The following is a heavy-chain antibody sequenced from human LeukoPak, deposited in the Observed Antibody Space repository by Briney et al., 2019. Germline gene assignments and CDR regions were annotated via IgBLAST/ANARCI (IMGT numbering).Heavy chain of an antibody. CDR3: ARESRRGYSGPMYF. CDR1: GGSFSGYY. V-gene: IGHV4-34*01. D-gene: IGHD5-12*01. CDR2: INHSGST. J-gene: IGHJ4*02. Sequence: SETLSLTCAVYGGSFSGYYWSWIRQPPGKGLEWIGEINHSGSTNYNPSLKSRVTISVDTSKNQFSLKLSSVTAADTAVYYCARESRRGYSGPMYFWGQGTLVTVSS.